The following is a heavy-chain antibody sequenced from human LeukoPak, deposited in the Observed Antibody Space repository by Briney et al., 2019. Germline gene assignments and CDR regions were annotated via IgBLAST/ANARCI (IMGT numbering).Heavy chain of an antibody. D-gene: IGHD6-13*01. J-gene: IGHJ4*02. Sequence: GGSLRLSCAASGFTFTTYAMSWVRQAPGKGLEWVSSVSKSDGTTYHADSVKGRLTISRDNSKNTLHLQMNGLRAEDTAVYYCARESGYNSYSSSWYDDYWGQGTLVTVSS. CDR2: VSKSDGTT. CDR1: GFTFTTYA. CDR3: ARESGYNSYSSSWYDDY. V-gene: IGHV3-23*01.